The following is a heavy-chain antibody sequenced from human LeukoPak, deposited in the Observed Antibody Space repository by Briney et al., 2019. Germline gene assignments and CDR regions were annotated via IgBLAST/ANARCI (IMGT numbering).Heavy chain of an antibody. CDR1: GYTLTELS. Sequence: ASVKVSCKVSGYTLTELSMHWVRQAPGKGLEWMGGFDPEDGETIYAQKFQGRVTMTEDTSTDTAYMELRSLRSDDTAVYYCARAPYYDSSDPLFDYWGQGTLVTVSS. D-gene: IGHD3-22*01. J-gene: IGHJ4*02. CDR2: FDPEDGET. V-gene: IGHV1-24*01. CDR3: ARAPYYDSSDPLFDY.